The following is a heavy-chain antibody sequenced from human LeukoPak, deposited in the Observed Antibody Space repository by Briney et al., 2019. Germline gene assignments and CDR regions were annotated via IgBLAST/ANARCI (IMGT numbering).Heavy chain of an antibody. CDR3: ARDLLPAGYCSSTSCSTGLLQH. V-gene: IGHV1-69*13. D-gene: IGHD2-2*01. J-gene: IGHJ1*01. Sequence: SVKVSCKASGGTFSSYAISWVRQAPGQGLEWMGGIIPIFGTANYAQKFQGRVTITADESTSTAYMELSSLRSEDTAVYYCARDLLPAGYCSSTSCSTGLLQHWGQGTLVTVSS. CDR1: GGTFSSYA. CDR2: IIPIFGTA.